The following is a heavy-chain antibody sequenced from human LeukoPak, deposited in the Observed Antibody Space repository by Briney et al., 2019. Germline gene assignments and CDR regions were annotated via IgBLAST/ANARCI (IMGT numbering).Heavy chain of an antibody. D-gene: IGHD5-12*01. CDR3: AKDGGVDIVATIPYYFDY. V-gene: IGHV3-30*18. CDR2: ISYDGNNK. J-gene: IGHJ4*02. Sequence: GGSLRLSCAASGFTFSNYGMHWVRQAPGKGLEWVALISYDGNNKYYVDSVKGRFTISRDNSKNTLYLQMNSLRAEDTAVYYCAKDGGVDIVATIPYYFDYWGQGTLVTVSS. CDR1: GFTFSNYG.